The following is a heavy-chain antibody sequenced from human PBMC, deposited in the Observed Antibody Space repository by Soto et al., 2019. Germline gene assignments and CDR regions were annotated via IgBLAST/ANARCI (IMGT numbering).Heavy chain of an antibody. CDR3: ARRRRLTAAGNRHYYYGMDV. V-gene: IGHV5-51*01. D-gene: IGHD6-13*01. J-gene: IGHJ6*02. CDR2: IYPGDSDT. CDR1: GYSFTSYW. Sequence: PGESLKISCKGSGYSFTSYWIGWVRQMPGKGLEWMGIIYPGDSDTRYSPSFQGQVTISADKSISTAYLQWSSLKASDTAMYYCARRRRLTAAGNRHYYYGMDVWGQGTTVTVSS.